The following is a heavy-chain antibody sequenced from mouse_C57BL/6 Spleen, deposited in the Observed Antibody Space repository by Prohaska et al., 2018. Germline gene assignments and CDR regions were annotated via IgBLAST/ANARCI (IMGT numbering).Heavy chain of an antibody. V-gene: IGHV11-2*01. CDR2: INSDGCAI. CDR3: MRGTGWYFDY. J-gene: IGHJ2*01. Sequence: EVQLLETGGGFVQPGGSRGLSCEGSGFTFSGFWMSWVRQTPGKTLEWIGDINSDGCAINYDPSIKDRFTIFRDDDKSTLYLQMSNVRSEDTATYFCMRGTGWYFDYWGQGTTLTVSS. CDR1: GFTFSGFW. D-gene: IGHD1-1*02.